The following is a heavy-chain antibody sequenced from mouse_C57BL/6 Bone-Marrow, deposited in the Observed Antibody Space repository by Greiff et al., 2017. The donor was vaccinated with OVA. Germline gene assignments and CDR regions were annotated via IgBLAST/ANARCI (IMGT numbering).Heavy chain of an antibody. J-gene: IGHJ2*01. V-gene: IGHV5-6*02. CDR2: ISSGGSYT. D-gene: IGHD1-1*01. CDR3: ARQLLRFYFDY. Sequence: EVMLVESGGELVKPGGSLKLSCAASGFTFSSYGMSWVRQTPDKRLEWVATISSGGSYTYYPDSVKGRFTISRDNAKNTLYLQMSSLKSEDTAMYYCARQLLRFYFDYWGQGTTLTVSS. CDR1: GFTFSSYG.